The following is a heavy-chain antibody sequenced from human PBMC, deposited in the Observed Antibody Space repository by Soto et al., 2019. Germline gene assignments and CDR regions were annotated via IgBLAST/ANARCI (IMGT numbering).Heavy chain of an antibody. CDR3: ARDHTIFAVVTYYHGMDV. CDR2: ISSSSSYI. V-gene: IGHV3-21*01. CDR1: GFTFSSYS. Sequence: GGSLRLSCAASGFTFSSYSMNWVRQAPGKGLEWVSSISSSSSYIYYADSVKGRFTISRDNAKNSLYLQMNSLRAEDTAVYYCARDHTIFAVVTYYHGMDVWGQGTTVTVYS. J-gene: IGHJ6*02. D-gene: IGHD3-3*01.